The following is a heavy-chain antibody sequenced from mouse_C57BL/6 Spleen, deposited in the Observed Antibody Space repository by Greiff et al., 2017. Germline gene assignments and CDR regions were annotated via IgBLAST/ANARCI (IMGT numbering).Heavy chain of an antibody. Sequence: VQLQQSGAELVKPGASVKLSCTASGFNIKDYYMHWVKQRTEQGLEWIGRIDPEDGETKYAPKFPGKATITADTSSNTAYLQLSSLTSEDTAVYYCARSDYYGSSAFDYWGQGTTLTVSS. CDR3: ARSDYYGSSAFDY. V-gene: IGHV14-2*01. CDR2: IDPEDGET. D-gene: IGHD1-1*01. J-gene: IGHJ2*01. CDR1: GFNIKDYY.